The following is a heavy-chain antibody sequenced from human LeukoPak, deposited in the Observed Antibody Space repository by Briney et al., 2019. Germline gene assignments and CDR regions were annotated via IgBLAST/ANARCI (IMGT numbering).Heavy chain of an antibody. CDR2: ISSSGST. CDR3: ARVGITIFGAGVY. Sequence: SETLSLTCTVSGGSISSGDYYWSWIRQPAGKGLEWIGRISSSGSTNYNPSLKSRVTISVDTSKNQFSLKLSSVTAADTAVYYCARVGITIFGAGVYWGQGTLVTVSS. CDR1: GGSISSGDYY. D-gene: IGHD3-3*01. J-gene: IGHJ4*02. V-gene: IGHV4-61*02.